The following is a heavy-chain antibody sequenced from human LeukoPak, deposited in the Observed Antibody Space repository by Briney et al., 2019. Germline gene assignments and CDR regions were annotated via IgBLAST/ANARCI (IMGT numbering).Heavy chain of an antibody. V-gene: IGHV3-23*01. Sequence: PGGSLTLSCAASGFTFSSYAMSWVRHAPGKGLEWVSAISGSGGSTYYADSVKGRFTISRDNSKNSLYLQMNSLRTEDTALYYCAKDMWRFGELDYDYWGQGTLVTVSS. CDR1: GFTFSSYA. CDR3: AKDMWRFGELDYDY. D-gene: IGHD3-10*01. J-gene: IGHJ4*02. CDR2: ISGSGGST.